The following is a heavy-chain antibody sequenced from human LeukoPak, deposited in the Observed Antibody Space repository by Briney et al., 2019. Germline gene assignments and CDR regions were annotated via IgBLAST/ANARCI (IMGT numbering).Heavy chain of an antibody. CDR2: ISGSGGST. V-gene: IGHV3-23*01. D-gene: IGHD3-10*01. CDR1: GFTYSSYA. J-gene: IGHJ4*02. Sequence: GGSLRLSCAVSGFTYSSYAMSWVRQAPGKGLEWVSAISGSGGSTYYADSVKGRFTISRDNSKNTLYLQMNSLRAEDTAVYYCAKDGREYYGSGSTNWGQGTLVTVSP. CDR3: AKDGREYYGSGSTN.